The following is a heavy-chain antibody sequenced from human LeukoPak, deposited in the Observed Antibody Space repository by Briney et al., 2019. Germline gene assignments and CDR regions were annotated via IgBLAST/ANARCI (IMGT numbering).Heavy chain of an antibody. V-gene: IGHV3-21*01. CDR2: IISMSVLI. J-gene: IGHJ4*02. CDR3: AKDQSSSSWYGFDY. D-gene: IGHD6-13*01. Sequence: GGGLRLSCAASGFSFSAYSMNWVRQAPGKGLEWVSSIISMSVLIHYEGSVKGRFTISRDDSKSTLYPEMNSLRTEDTAMYYCAKDQSSSSWYGFDYWGQGSLVSVSS. CDR1: GFSFSAYS.